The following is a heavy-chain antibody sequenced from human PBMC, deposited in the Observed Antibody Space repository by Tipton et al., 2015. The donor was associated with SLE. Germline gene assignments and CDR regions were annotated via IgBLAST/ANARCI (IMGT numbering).Heavy chain of an antibody. Sequence: TLSLTCAVSGGSISRGGYSWSWIRKPPGEGLEWIGYIYHSGSTFYNPSLESRVTISVDTSKNQFSLKLSSVTAADTAIYYCARMGTGRSTWDFFDYWGQGTLVAVSS. D-gene: IGHD6-13*01. V-gene: IGHV4-30-2*01. CDR1: GGSISRGGYS. CDR3: ARMGTGRSTWDFFDY. CDR2: IYHSGST. J-gene: IGHJ4*02.